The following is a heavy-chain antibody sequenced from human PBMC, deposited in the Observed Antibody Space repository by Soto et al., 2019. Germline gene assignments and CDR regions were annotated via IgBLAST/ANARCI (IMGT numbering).Heavy chain of an antibody. CDR3: ARGYDGSAYFYPLGDGMDV. CDR2: INQDGSAT. J-gene: IGHJ6*02. Sequence: EVQLVESGGGLVQPGGSLRLSCAASGFTLSSFWLSWVRQAPGKGPEWVANINQDGSATNYLASVKGRFTISRDNVKNSLFLQLNSLRAEDTAVYYCARGYDGSAYFYPLGDGMDVWGQGTTVTVSS. V-gene: IGHV3-7*03. CDR1: GFTLSSFW. D-gene: IGHD3-10*01.